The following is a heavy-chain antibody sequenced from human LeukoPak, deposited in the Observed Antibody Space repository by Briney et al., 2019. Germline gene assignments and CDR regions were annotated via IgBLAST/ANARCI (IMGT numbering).Heavy chain of an antibody. V-gene: IGHV3-7*01. Sequence: GESLRLSCAASGFTFSSYWMSWVRQAPGKGLEWVANIKQDGSEKYYVDSVKGRFTISRDNAKNSLYLQMNSLRAEDTAVYYCARPYDSSGYSMYYFDYWGQGTLVTVSS. J-gene: IGHJ4*02. CDR1: GFTFSSYW. D-gene: IGHD3-22*01. CDR3: ARPYDSSGYSMYYFDY. CDR2: IKQDGSEK.